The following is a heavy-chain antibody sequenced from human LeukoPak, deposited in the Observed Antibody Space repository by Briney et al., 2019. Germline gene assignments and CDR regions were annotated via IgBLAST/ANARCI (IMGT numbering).Heavy chain of an antibody. CDR3: ARVGGSSWYDYYYYGMDV. CDR1: GFTVSSNF. V-gene: IGHV3-53*01. D-gene: IGHD6-13*01. CDR2: IYSGGST. Sequence: PGGSLRLSCAASGFTVSSNFRSWVRQAPGKGLEWVSVIYSGGSTYYADSVKGRFTISRDNSKNTLYLQMNSLIAEDTAVYYCARVGGSSWYDYYYYGMDVWGKGTTVTVSS. J-gene: IGHJ6*04.